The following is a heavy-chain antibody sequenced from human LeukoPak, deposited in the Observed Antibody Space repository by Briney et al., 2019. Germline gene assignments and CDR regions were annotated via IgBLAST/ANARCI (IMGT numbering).Heavy chain of an antibody. CDR3: ARVYEIYDFEGYFDY. J-gene: IGHJ4*02. CDR1: GYTFTSYG. Sequence: ASVKVSCKASGYTFTSYGISWVRQAPGQGLEWMGWISAYNGNTNYAQKLQGRVTMTTDTSTSTAYMELRSLRSDDTAVYYCARVYEIYDFEGYFDYWGQGTLVTVSS. D-gene: IGHD3-3*01. CDR2: ISAYNGNT. V-gene: IGHV1-18*01.